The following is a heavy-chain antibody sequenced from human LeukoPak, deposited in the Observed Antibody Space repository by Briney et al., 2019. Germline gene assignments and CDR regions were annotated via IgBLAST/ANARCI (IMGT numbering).Heavy chain of an antibody. CDR1: GDSISSGDYY. CDR3: ASCTDPTGFEY. Sequence: PSETLSLTCTVSGDSISSGDYYWSWIRQPAGKGLEWIGRISSSGSTNYNPSLKSRVTISVDTSKNQFSLKLSSVTAADTAVYYCASCTDPTGFEYWGQGTLVTVSS. D-gene: IGHD2-8*01. V-gene: IGHV4-61*02. J-gene: IGHJ4*02. CDR2: ISSSGST.